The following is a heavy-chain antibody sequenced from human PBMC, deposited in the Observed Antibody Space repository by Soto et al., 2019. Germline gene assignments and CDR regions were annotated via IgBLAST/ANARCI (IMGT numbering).Heavy chain of an antibody. J-gene: IGHJ5*02. CDR3: ARDPRGYCSGGSRYSYWFDP. Sequence: LRLSCAASGFTFSSYAMHWVRQAPGKGLEWVAVISYDGSNKYYADSVKGRFTISRDNSKNTLYLQMNSLRAEDTAVYYCARDPRGYCSGGSRYSYWFDPWGQGTRVTVSS. CDR2: ISYDGSNK. CDR1: GFTFSSYA. V-gene: IGHV3-30-3*01. D-gene: IGHD2-15*01.